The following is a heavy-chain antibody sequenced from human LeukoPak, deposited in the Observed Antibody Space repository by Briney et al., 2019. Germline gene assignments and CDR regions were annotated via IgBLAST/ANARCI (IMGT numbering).Heavy chain of an antibody. J-gene: IGHJ4*02. CDR1: GFTFNNYN. CDR3: ARGGGGNPYYFDY. D-gene: IGHD2-15*01. Sequence: GGSLRLSGAASGFTFNNYNMNWVRQAPGKGLEWVSSINSGNNYVYYADSVKGRFTISRDNAKKSLYLQMNSLRAEDTAVYYCARGGGGNPYYFDYWGQGTLVTVSS. V-gene: IGHV3-21*01. CDR2: INSGNNYV.